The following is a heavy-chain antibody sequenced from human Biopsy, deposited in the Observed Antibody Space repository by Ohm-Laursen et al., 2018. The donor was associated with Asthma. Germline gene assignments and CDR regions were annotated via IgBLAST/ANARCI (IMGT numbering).Heavy chain of an antibody. CDR2: ISWNSGTI. J-gene: IGHJ6*02. D-gene: IGHD3-10*01. CDR3: ARDMGAGPNQPPSGSGSSHLYGMDV. Sequence: SLRLSCTASGFSFDDYAMFWVRPAPGKGLEWVSGISWNSGTIGYADSVKGRFTISRDNAKNSLYLQMNSLGPEDTAVYYCARDMGAGPNQPPSGSGSSHLYGMDVWGQGTTVTVSS. CDR1: GFSFDDYA. V-gene: IGHV3-9*01.